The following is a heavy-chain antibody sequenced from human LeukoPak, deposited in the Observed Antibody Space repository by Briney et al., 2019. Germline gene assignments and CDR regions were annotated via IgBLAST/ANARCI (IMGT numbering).Heavy chain of an antibody. Sequence: SETLSLTCAVYGGSFSGYYWSWIRQPPGKGLEWIGEINHSGSTNYNPSLKSRVTISVDTSKNQFSLKLSSVTAADTAVCYCARGYYSFDPWGQGTLVTVSS. CDR3: ARGYYSFDP. J-gene: IGHJ5*02. D-gene: IGHD1-26*01. CDR2: INHSGST. V-gene: IGHV4-34*01. CDR1: GGSFSGYY.